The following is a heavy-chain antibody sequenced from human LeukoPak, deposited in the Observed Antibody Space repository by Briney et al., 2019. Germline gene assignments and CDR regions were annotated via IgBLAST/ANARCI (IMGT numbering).Heavy chain of an antibody. Sequence: GGSLRLSCAASGFTFSSYSMNWVRQAPGKGLEWVSAITGTGGSTYYADSVKGRFTISRDNSKNTLYLQMNSLRAEDTAVYYCATRGYCSGTSCYAPQPWGQGTLVTVSS. CDR2: ITGTGGST. CDR1: GFTFSSYS. CDR3: ATRGYCSGTSCYAPQP. V-gene: IGHV3-23*01. J-gene: IGHJ5*02. D-gene: IGHD2-2*01.